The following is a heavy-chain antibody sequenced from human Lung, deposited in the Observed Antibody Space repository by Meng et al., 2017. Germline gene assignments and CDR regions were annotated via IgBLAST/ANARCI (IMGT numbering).Heavy chain of an antibody. D-gene: IGHD3-3*01. CDR2: INEDGSGT. Sequence: QLVAPGGGLVPPGGSLGPSCVASGFTFSSHWMHWVRQAPGKGLVWVSRINEDGSGTRYADSVKGRFSIFRDNTKNTVYLQMNSLRAEDTAVYYCARDLAWVLFDYWGQGALVTVSS. CDR1: GFTFSSHW. V-gene: IGHV3-74*01. J-gene: IGHJ4*02. CDR3: ARDLAWVLFDY.